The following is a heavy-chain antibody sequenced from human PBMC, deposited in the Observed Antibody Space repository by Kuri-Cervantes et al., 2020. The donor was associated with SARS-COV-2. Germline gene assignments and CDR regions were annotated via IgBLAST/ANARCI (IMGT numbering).Heavy chain of an antibody. CDR2: IYPDDSDT. Sequence: GGSLRLSYKGFGFSFTSHWVGWVRQMPGKGLEWMGIIYPDDSDTKYSPSFQGQVTISADKSISTAYLQWSSLKASDTAMYYCARRVYGGHYGHAFDIWGQGTMVTVSS. J-gene: IGHJ3*02. V-gene: IGHV5-51*01. CDR3: ARRVYGGHYGHAFDI. CDR1: GFSFTSHW. D-gene: IGHD4-23*01.